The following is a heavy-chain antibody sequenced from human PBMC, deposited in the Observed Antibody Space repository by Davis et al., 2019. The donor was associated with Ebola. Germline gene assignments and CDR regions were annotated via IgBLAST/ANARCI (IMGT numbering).Heavy chain of an antibody. V-gene: IGHV3-11*01. CDR2: ISSSGSTI. J-gene: IGHJ4*01. CDR1: GFTFSDYY. CDR3: AKSEFYGYYGDYDY. D-gene: IGHD4-17*01. Sequence: GESLKISCAASGFTFSDYYMSWIRQAPGKGLEWVSYISSSGSTIYYADSVKGRFTISRDNAKNSLYLQMNSLRAEDTAVYYCAKSEFYGYYGDYDYWGQGTLVTVSS.